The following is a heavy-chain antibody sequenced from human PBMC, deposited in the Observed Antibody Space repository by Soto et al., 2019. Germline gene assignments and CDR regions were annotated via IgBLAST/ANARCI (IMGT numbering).Heavy chain of an antibody. CDR1: GFTFSSYA. V-gene: IGHV3-23*01. Sequence: PGGSLRLSCAASGFTFSSYAMSWVRQAPGKGLEWVSVISGSGGSTYYADSVKGRFTISRDNSKNTLYLQMNSLRAEDTAVYYCAKDFGGGWYGTAIYYFDSRGQGTLVTVSS. J-gene: IGHJ4*02. D-gene: IGHD6-19*01. CDR2: ISGSGGST. CDR3: AKDFGGGWYGTAIYYFDS.